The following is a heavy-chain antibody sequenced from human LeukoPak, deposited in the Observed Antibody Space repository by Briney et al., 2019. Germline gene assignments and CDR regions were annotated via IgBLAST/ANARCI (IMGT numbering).Heavy chain of an antibody. CDR2: ISNSGDKT. D-gene: IGHD1-26*01. V-gene: IGHV3-23*01. CDR3: AKDVRVGGGGMDV. J-gene: IGHJ6*02. Sequence: GGSLRLSCAASGFTFSTYAMNWVRQAPGKGLGWVSLISNSGDKTYYADSVKGRFTISRDNSKNTLSLQMNSLRAEDTAVYYCAKDVRVGGGGMDVWGQGTPVTVSS. CDR1: GFTFSTYA.